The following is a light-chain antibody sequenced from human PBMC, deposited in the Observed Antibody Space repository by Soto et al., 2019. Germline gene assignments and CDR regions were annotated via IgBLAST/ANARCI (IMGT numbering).Light chain of an antibody. CDR1: TSNIGSNY. Sequence: QSVLTQPPSASGTPGQRVTISCSGSTSNIGSNYVYWYQLLPGAAPKLLIYKSNQRPSGVPGRFSGSKSGTSASLAISGLRSEDEAHYYCATWDDSLSGVVFGGGTKLTVL. CDR3: ATWDDSLSGVV. V-gene: IGLV1-47*01. CDR2: KSN. J-gene: IGLJ2*01.